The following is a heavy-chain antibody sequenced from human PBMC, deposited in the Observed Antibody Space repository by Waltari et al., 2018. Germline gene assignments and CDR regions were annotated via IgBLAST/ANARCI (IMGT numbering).Heavy chain of an antibody. CDR2: SSGSSSSV. D-gene: IGHD2-15*01. J-gene: IGHJ6*02. V-gene: IGHV3-11*01. CDR1: GFTFSDDY. CDR3: VREYWFRMDV. Sequence: QVQLVESGGRLVKPGGSLRLSCDASGFTFSDDYMSWVRQAPGKGLEWVSKSSGSSSSVRYADSVKGRFTISRDNAKNLLFLQMNSLRAEDTAVYYCVREYWFRMDVWGQGTTVTVSS.